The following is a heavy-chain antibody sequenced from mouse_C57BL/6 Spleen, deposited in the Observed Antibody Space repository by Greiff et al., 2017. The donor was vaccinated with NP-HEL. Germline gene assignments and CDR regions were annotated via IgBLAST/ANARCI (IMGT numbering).Heavy chain of an antibody. J-gene: IGHJ2*01. Sequence: EVQLVESGPGLVKPSQSLSLTCSVTGYSITSGYYWNWIRQFPGNKLEWMGYISYDGSNNYNPSLKNRISITRDTSKNQFFLKLNSVTTEDTATYYCARDLTDYYGSSYVGYFDYWGQGTTLTVSS. CDR3: ARDLTDYYGSSYVGYFDY. CDR1: GYSITSGYY. D-gene: IGHD1-1*01. V-gene: IGHV3-6*01. CDR2: ISYDGSN.